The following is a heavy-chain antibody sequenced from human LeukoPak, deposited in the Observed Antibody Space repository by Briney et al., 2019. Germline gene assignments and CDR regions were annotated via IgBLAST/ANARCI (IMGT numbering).Heavy chain of an antibody. Sequence: GGTLRLSCAGSGFSFSSHGMNWVRQAPGKGLEWVSGISPSGDITYYTDSVRGRFTISRDNAKNSLYLQMNSLRAEDTAVYYCARAGRGGSPGYWGQGTLVTVSS. CDR1: GFSFSSHG. CDR3: ARAGRGGSPGY. V-gene: IGHV3-23*01. D-gene: IGHD1-26*01. J-gene: IGHJ4*02. CDR2: ISPSGDIT.